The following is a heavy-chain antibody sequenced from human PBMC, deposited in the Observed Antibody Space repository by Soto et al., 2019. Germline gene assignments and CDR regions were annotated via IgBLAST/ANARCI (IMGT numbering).Heavy chain of an antibody. V-gene: IGHV4-34*01. CDR3: GSRVYTGPFGS. Sequence: QVQLQQWGAGLLKPSETLSLTCAVYGGSFSGYYWSWIRQPPGKGLEWIGEINHSGSTNYNPSLKSRVTISVDTSKNQFSLKLSSVNGADTVVYYWGSRVYTGPFGSWGQGTLVTVSS. J-gene: IGHJ5*01. D-gene: IGHD2-8*01. CDR2: INHSGST. CDR1: GGSFSGYY.